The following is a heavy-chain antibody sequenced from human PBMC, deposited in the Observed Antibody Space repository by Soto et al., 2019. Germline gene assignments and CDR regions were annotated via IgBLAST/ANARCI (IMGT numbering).Heavy chain of an antibody. CDR1: GFTFSSYG. CDR3: ATSMYHWNDGFLDY. CDR2: ISYDGINK. Sequence: QVQLVESGGGVVQPGRSLRLSCAPSGFTFSSYGMHWVRQAPGKWLEWVAIISYDGINKYYANSVKGRFTISSDNSKTTLYLERNSLSAEDTAVYYCATSMYHWNDGFLDYWGQGTLVTVSS. J-gene: IGHJ4*02. D-gene: IGHD1-1*01. V-gene: IGHV3-30*03.